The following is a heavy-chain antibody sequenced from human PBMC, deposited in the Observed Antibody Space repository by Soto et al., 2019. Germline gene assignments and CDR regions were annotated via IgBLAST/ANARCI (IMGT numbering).Heavy chain of an antibody. Sequence: QVQLVESGGGVVQPGRSLRLSCAASGFTFTSYGMHRVRQAPGKGLEWMALILHDGSAEYYADSVKGRFTISRDNSKNTLYLQMNSLRAEDTAVYYCARSRDGYSFYFYYGMDSWGQGTTVTVSS. CDR2: ILHDGSAE. J-gene: IGHJ6*02. D-gene: IGHD4-4*01. V-gene: IGHV3-30*03. CDR3: ARSRDGYSFYFYYGMDS. CDR1: GFTFTSYG.